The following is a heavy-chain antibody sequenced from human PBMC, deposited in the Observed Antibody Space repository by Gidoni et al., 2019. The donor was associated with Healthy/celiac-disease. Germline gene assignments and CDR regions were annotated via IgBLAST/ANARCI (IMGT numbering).Heavy chain of an antibody. D-gene: IGHD6-13*01. CDR1: GGSFSGYY. CDR3: ARVVVFRPAAAASGYLDY. V-gene: IGHV4-34*01. J-gene: IGHJ4*02. CDR2: INHSGST. Sequence: QVQLQQWGAGLLKPSETLSLTCAVYGGSFSGYYWSWIRQPPGKGLEWIGEINHSGSTNYNPSLKSRVTISVDTSKNQFSLKLSSVTAADTAVYYCARVVVFRPAAAASGYLDYWGQGTLVTVSS.